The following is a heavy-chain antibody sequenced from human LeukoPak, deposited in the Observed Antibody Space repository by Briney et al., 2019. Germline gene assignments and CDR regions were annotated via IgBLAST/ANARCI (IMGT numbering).Heavy chain of an antibody. CDR1: GFSFSSYI. Sequence: GGSLRLSCAASGFSFSSYIMNWVRQAPGKGLEWVSHISSSSSTIYYADSVKGRFTISRDNAKNSLYLQMNSLRAEDTAVYYYARDEAAYRAAPDAFDIWGQGTMVTVSS. CDR3: ARDEAAYRAAPDAFDI. D-gene: IGHD2-21*01. J-gene: IGHJ3*02. CDR2: ISSSSSTI. V-gene: IGHV3-48*01.